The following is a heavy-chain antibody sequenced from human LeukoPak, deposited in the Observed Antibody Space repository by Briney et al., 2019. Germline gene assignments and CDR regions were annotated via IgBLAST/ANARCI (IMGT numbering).Heavy chain of an antibody. CDR3: ARRGNYDILTGYTTPFDY. CDR1: GYTFTSSW. Sequence: GESLKISCKGSGYTFTSSWIGWVRQMPGKGLDWLGIIYPVDSDTRYSPSFQGQVTISADKSISTAYLQWSSLKASDTAMYYCARRGNYDILTGYTTPFDYWGQGTLVTVSS. D-gene: IGHD3-9*01. CDR2: IYPVDSDT. J-gene: IGHJ4*02. V-gene: IGHV5-51*01.